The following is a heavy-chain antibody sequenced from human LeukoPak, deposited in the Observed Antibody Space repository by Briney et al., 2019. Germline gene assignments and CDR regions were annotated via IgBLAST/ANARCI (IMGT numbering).Heavy chain of an antibody. Sequence: GGPLSPSFEAPGLPSSTYAMHWVRQAQGKGLEWASSISSGSTYMYYADSVKGRFTISRDNAKNSLYLQMNSLRAEDTAVYYCARDVTYCGGDCSLDYWGQGTLVTVSS. CDR3: ARDVTYCGGDCSLDY. CDR2: ISSGSTYM. CDR1: GLPSSTYA. V-gene: IGHV3-21*01. D-gene: IGHD2-21*02. J-gene: IGHJ4*02.